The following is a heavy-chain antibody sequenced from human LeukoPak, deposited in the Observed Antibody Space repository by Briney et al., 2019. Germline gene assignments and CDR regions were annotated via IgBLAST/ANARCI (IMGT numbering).Heavy chain of an antibody. J-gene: IGHJ4*02. CDR1: GGSISSGGYY. CDR2: IYSSARS. Sequence: PSQTLSLTCTLSGGSISSGGYYWRWIRQHPGRGLEWIGYIYSSARSYYNPPLKCRVTISVDTSKRQFSLKLSSVTPADTAVYYCAREVAYWGEGTLVTASS. CDR3: AREVAY. V-gene: IGHV4-31*03.